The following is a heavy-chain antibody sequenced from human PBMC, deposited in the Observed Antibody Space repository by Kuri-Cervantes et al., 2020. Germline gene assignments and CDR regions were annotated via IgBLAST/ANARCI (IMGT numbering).Heavy chain of an antibody. J-gene: IGHJ6*02. V-gene: IGHV3-9*01. D-gene: IGHD6-19*01. CDR3: AKDRGGPVAGTRGYYYYYGMDV. Sequence: GRSLKISCAASGFTFDDYAMHWVRQAPGKGLEWVSGISWNSGSIGYADSVKGRFTISRDNAKNSLYLQMNSLRAEDTALYYCAKDRGGPVAGTRGYYYYYGMDVWGQGTTVTVSS. CDR1: GFTFDDYA. CDR2: ISWNSGSI.